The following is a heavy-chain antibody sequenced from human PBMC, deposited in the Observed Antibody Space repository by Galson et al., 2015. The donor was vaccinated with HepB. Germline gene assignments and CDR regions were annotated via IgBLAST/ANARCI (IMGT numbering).Heavy chain of an antibody. CDR3: ARDRGLYGSGSYAVDY. CDR1: GFTVRSNY. D-gene: IGHD3-10*01. V-gene: IGHV3-66*02. Sequence: SLRLSCAASGFTVRSNYTSWVRQAPGKGLEWVSVIYSGSRTYYADSVKGRFTISRDNSKNTLFLQMNSLRTEDTAVYYCARDRGLYGSGSYAVDYWGQGTLVTVSS. CDR2: IYSGSRT. J-gene: IGHJ4*02.